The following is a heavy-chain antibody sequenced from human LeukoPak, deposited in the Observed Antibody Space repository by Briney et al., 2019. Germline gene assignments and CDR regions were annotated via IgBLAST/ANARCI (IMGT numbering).Heavy chain of an antibody. J-gene: IGHJ5*02. CDR3: ARRRYSSSWYVGNWFDP. CDR2: INHSGST. CDR1: GGSFSGYY. D-gene: IGHD6-13*01. Sequence: SETLSLTCAVYGGSFSGYYWSWIRQPPGKGLEWIGEINHSGSTNYNPSLKSRVTISVGTSKNQFSLKLSSVTAADTAVYYCARRRYSSSWYVGNWFDPWGQGTLVTVSS. V-gene: IGHV4-34*01.